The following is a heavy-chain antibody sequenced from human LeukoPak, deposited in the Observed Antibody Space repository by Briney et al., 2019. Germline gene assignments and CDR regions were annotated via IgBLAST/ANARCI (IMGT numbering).Heavy chain of an antibody. CDR3: ARISLAPIDAFDI. Sequence: SETLSLTCAVSGGSISSSNWWSWVRQPPGKGLEWIGEIYHSGSTNYNPSLKSRVTISVDKSKNQFSLKLSSVTAADTAVYYCARISLAPIDAFDIWGQGTMVTVSS. J-gene: IGHJ3*02. V-gene: IGHV4-4*02. CDR2: IYHSGST. CDR1: GGSISSSNW.